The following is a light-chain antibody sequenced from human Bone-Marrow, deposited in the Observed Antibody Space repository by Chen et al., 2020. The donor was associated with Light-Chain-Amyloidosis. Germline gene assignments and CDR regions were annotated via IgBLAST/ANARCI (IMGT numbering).Light chain of an antibody. Sequence: DIVMTQSPDSLAVSLAGRATINCKSSQSVLYSSNNKNYLAWYQQKPGQPPKLLIYWASTRESGVPDRFSGSGSGTDFTLTISSLQAEDVAVYYCQQYYSTPWTFGQGTKVEIK. V-gene: IGKV4-1*01. CDR2: WAS. CDR1: QSVLYSSNNKNY. CDR3: QQYYSTPWT. J-gene: IGKJ1*01.